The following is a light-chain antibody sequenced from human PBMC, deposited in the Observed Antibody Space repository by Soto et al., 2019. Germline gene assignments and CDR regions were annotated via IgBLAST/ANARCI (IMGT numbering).Light chain of an antibody. Sequence: EIVLTQFPGTLSLSPRERATLSCRASQSVSNNYLAWYQQKPGRAPRLLLYGASSRATGFPDRFSGSGSGTDFTLTISRLEPEDFAVYYCQQYDHYPWTFGQGTKVDIK. CDR2: GAS. J-gene: IGKJ1*01. CDR3: QQYDHYPWT. CDR1: QSVSNNY. V-gene: IGKV3-20*01.